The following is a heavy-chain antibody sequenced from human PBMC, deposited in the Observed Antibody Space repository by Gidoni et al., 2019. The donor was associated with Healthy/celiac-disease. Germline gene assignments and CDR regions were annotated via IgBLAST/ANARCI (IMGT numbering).Heavy chain of an antibody. Sequence: EVQLVESGGGLVQPGGSLRLSCAASGFTFSSYEMNWVRQAPGKGLEWVSYISSSGSTIYYADSVKGRFTTSRDNAKNSLYLQMNSLRAEDTAVYYCARYSYSGSSLDYWGQGTLVTVSS. CDR2: ISSSGSTI. CDR3: ARYSYSGSSLDY. J-gene: IGHJ4*02. D-gene: IGHD6-6*01. CDR1: GFTFSSYE. V-gene: IGHV3-48*03.